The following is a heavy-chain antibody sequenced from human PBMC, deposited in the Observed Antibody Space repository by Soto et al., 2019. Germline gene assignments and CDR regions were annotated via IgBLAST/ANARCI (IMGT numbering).Heavy chain of an antibody. CDR2: TYYRSKWYN. Sequence: QVQLQQSGPGLVKPSQTLSLTCAISGDSVSSNSAAWNWIRQSPSRGLEWLGRTYYRSKWYNDYAVSVKSRITINPDTSKNQFSLQLNSVTPEDTAVYYCARDLGTYYYGSGRQDYFDYWGQGTLVTVSS. D-gene: IGHD3-10*01. V-gene: IGHV6-1*01. CDR3: ARDLGTYYYGSGRQDYFDY. CDR1: GDSVSSNSAA. J-gene: IGHJ4*02.